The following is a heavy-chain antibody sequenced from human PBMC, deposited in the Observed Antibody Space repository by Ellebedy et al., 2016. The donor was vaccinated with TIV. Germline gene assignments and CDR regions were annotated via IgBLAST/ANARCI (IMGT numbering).Heavy chain of an antibody. Sequence: AASVNVSCKVSGSTLTELSMHWVRQAPGTGLDWMGGFDPEEGETIYAQKFQGRVTMTEDTSTDTAYMELSSLRSEDTAVYYCATAPGSWPGRIGMDVWGQGTTVTVSS. CDR2: FDPEEGET. V-gene: IGHV1-24*01. J-gene: IGHJ6*02. CDR3: ATAPGSWPGRIGMDV. CDR1: GSTLTELS. D-gene: IGHD2-15*01.